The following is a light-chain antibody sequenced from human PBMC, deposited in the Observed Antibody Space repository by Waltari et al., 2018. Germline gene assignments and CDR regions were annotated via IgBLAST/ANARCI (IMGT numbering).Light chain of an antibody. CDR3: QQSIR. CDR2: AAS. J-gene: IGKJ1*01. CDR1: QSISSY. V-gene: IGKV1-39*01. Sequence: DIQMTQSPSSLSASVGDRVTITCRASQSISSYLNWYQQKPGKAPKLLIYAASSLQSGVPSRFSGSGSGTDFTLTISSLQPEDFATYYCQQSIRFGQGTKVEIK.